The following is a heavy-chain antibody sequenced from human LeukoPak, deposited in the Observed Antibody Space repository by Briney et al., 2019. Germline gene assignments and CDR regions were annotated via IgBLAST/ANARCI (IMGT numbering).Heavy chain of an antibody. D-gene: IGHD6-13*01. CDR1: GFTFSSYG. V-gene: IGHV3-30*18. J-gene: IGHJ4*02. CDR2: ISYDVSNK. CDR3: AKEGSSSWYFDY. Sequence: GRSLRLSCAASGFTFSSYGMHWVRQAPGKGLELVAVISYDVSNKYYADSVKGRFTISRDNSKNTLYLQMNSLRAEDTAVYYCAKEGSSSWYFDYWGQGTLVTVSS.